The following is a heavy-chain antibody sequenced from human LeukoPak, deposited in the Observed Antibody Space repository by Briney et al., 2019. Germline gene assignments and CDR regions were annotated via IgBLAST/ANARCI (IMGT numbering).Heavy chain of an antibody. Sequence: GASVKVSCKASGYTFTSYGISWVRQAPGQGLEWMGWISAYNVNTNYAQKLQGRVTMTTDTSTSTAYMELRSLRSDDTAVYYCARDDYDSSGSYFDYWGQGTLVTVSS. V-gene: IGHV1-18*01. D-gene: IGHD3-22*01. CDR3: ARDDYDSSGSYFDY. J-gene: IGHJ4*02. CDR1: GYTFTSYG. CDR2: ISAYNVNT.